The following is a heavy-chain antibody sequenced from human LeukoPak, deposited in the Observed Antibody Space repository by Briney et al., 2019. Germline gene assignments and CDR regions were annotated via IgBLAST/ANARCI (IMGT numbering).Heavy chain of an antibody. D-gene: IGHD3-3*01. CDR1: GYTFTGYY. J-gene: IGHJ4*02. V-gene: IGHV1-2*02. CDR3: ATSGGTSGPELDY. CDR2: INPKSRGT. Sequence: ASVKVSCKASGYTFTGYYMHWVRQAPGQGLEWMGWINPKSRGTNYAQKFQGRVTMTRDTSISTAYMEVSRMTSDDTAVYYCATSGGTSGPELDYWGQGTLVSVSS.